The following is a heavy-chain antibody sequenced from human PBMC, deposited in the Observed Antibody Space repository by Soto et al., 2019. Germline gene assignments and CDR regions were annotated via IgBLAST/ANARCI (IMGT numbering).Heavy chain of an antibody. D-gene: IGHD5-18*01. CDR3: ARGYSYGLNWFDP. CDR1: GGSVSSGSYY. CDR2: IYYSGST. V-gene: IGHV4-61*01. J-gene: IGHJ5*02. Sequence: SSETLSLTCTVSGGSVSSGSYYWSWIRQPPGKGLEWIGYIYYSGSTNYNPSLKSRVTISVDTSKDQFSLKLSSVTAADTAVYYCARGYSYGLNWFDPWGQGTLVTVSS.